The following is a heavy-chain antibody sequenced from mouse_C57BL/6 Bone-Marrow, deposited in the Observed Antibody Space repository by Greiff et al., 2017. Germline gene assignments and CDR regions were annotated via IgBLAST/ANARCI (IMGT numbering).Heavy chain of an antibody. CDR2: IYPGSGST. J-gene: IGHJ4*01. CDR3: ARCVTTSPFYAMDY. CDR1: GYTFTSYW. V-gene: IGHV1-55*01. D-gene: IGHD2-1*01. Sequence: QVQLQQPGAELVKPGASVKMSCKASGYTFTSYWITWVKQRPGQGLEWIGDIYPGSGSTNYNEKFKSKATLAVDTSSSTAYMQLSSLTSAYSAVYYFARCVTTSPFYAMDYWGQGTSVTVSS.